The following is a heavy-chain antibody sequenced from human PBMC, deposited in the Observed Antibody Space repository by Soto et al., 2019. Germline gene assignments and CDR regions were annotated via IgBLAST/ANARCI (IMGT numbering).Heavy chain of an antibody. V-gene: IGHV3-15*01. CDR2: IKSNIDGGTT. CDR1: GFTFSKAW. J-gene: IGHJ5*02. CDR3: TTDVVVVVVATRGWFDP. Sequence: GGSLRLSCAASGFTFSKAWMSWVRQAPGKGLEWVGRIKSNIDGGTTDYAAPVKGRFIISRDDSKSTLYLQMRSLKTEDTAVYYCTTDVVVVVVATRGWFDPWGQGTLVTVSS. D-gene: IGHD2-15*01.